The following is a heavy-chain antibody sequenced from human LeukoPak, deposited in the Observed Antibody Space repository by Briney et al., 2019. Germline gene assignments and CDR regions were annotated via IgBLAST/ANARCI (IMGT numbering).Heavy chain of an antibody. Sequence: GGSLRLSCAASGFTFSSNWMHWVRQAPGKGLEWVAVISYDGSNKYYADSVKGRFTISRDNSKNTLYLQMNSLRAEDTAVYYCAKAPYSSGWYGWFDPWGQGTLVTVSS. CDR3: AKAPYSSGWYGWFDP. CDR1: GFTFSSNW. J-gene: IGHJ5*02. V-gene: IGHV3-30*18. CDR2: ISYDGSNK. D-gene: IGHD6-19*01.